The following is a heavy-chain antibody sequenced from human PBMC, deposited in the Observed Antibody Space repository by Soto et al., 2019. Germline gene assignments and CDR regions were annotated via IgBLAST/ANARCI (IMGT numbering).Heavy chain of an antibody. J-gene: IGHJ3*02. CDR1: GGSISSYY. CDR3: ARNPGDVYSGYDGEDAFDI. D-gene: IGHD5-12*01. V-gene: IGHV4-59*01. CDR2: IYYSGST. Sequence: SETLSLTCTVSGGSISSYYWSWIRQPPGKGLEWIGYIYYSGSTNYNPSLKSRVTISVDTSKNQFSLKLSSLTAADTAVYYCARNPGDVYSGYDGEDAFDIWGQGTMVTVSS.